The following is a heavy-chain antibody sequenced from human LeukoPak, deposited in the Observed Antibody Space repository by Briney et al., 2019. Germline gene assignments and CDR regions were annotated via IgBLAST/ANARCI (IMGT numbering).Heavy chain of an antibody. J-gene: IGHJ4*02. CDR2: IYYSGIT. D-gene: IGHD6-19*01. Sequence: SETLSLTCTVSGGSISSSSYYWAWIRQPPGKGLGWIGSIYYSGITYYNPSLKSRVTISVDTSKNQFSLKLSSVTAADTAVYYCASVLVVAGTDYFDYWGQGTLVTVSS. CDR1: GGSISSSSYY. V-gene: IGHV4-39*07. CDR3: ASVLVVAGTDYFDY.